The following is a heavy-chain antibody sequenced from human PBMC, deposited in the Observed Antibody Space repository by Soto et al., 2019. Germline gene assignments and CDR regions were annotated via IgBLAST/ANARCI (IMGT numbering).Heavy chain of an antibody. J-gene: IGHJ4*02. D-gene: IGHD2-15*01. CDR3: AREGYCSGGSCADFIH. V-gene: IGHV3-30-3*01. CDR2: ISYDGSNK. CDR1: GFTFSSYA. Sequence: LRLSCAVSGFTFSSYAMHWVRQAPGKGLEWVAVISYDGSNKYYADSVKGRFTISRDNSKNTLYLQMNSLRAEDTAVYYCAREGYCSGGSCADFIHWGQGTLVTVSS.